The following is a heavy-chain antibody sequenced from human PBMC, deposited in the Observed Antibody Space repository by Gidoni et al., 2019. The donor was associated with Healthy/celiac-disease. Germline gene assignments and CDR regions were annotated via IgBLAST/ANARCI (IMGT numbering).Heavy chain of an antibody. CDR3: ARCLGCQRDY. CDR1: GFTFSSYS. D-gene: IGHD3-16*01. J-gene: IGHJ4*02. V-gene: IGHV3-21*01. Sequence: EVQLVESGGGLVKPGGSLRLSCSASGFTFSSYSMNWVRQAPGKGLEWVSSISSSSSYIYYADSVKGRFTISRDNAKNSLYLQMNSLRAEDTAVYYCARCLGCQRDYWGQGTLVTVSS. CDR2: ISSSSSYI.